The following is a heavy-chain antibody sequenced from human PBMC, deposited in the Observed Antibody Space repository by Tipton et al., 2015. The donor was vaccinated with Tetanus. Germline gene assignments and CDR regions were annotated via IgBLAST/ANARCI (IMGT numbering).Heavy chain of an antibody. CDR1: GVSISSGDYC. CDR2: IYYSGNS. Sequence: TLSLTCTVSGVSISSGDYCWSWIRQPPGKGLEWIGYIYYSGNSYYNPSLKSRVTISIDTSKNQFSLKLSSVTAADTAVYYCARVGYYYYYMDVWGKGTTVPVSS. J-gene: IGHJ6*03. CDR3: ARVGYYYYYMDV. V-gene: IGHV4-30-4*01. D-gene: IGHD3-22*01.